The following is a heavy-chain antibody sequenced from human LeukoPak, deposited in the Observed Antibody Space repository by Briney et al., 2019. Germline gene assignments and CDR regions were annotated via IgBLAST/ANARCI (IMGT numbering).Heavy chain of an antibody. CDR1: GFTFKSYG. J-gene: IGHJ4*02. V-gene: IGHV3-30*02. CDR3: AKGPVWCSSTSCYLFDY. CDR2: IRYDGSNK. Sequence: GGSLRLSCVASGFTFKSYGIHWVRQAPGKGLEWVAFIRYDGSNKYADSVEGRVTISRDNSKSTLYLQMNSLRVEDTAVYYCAKGPVWCSSTSCYLFDYWGQGTLVTVSS. D-gene: IGHD2-2*01.